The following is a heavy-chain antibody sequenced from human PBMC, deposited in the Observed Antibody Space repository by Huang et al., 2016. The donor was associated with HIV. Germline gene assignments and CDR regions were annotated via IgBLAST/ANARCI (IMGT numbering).Heavy chain of an antibody. V-gene: IGHV1-8*01. J-gene: IGHJ6*02. Sequence: QVQLVQSGAELKEPGASVKVSCKTSEYTFTSYDINWVRQATGQGLEWMGGMNPNTGNTGDAKKCQGRVTMTRNTSISTASMELSSLRSEDTAVYYCARGRYSLMGRGVMAFGLDVWGQGTTVTVSS. D-gene: IGHD3-10*01. CDR3: ARGRYSLMGRGVMAFGLDV. CDR1: EYTFTSYD. CDR2: MNPNTGNT.